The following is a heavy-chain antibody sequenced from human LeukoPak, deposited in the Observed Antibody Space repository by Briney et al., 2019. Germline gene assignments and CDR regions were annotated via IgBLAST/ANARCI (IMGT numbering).Heavy chain of an antibody. CDR1: GFIFSTYA. CDR2: IIGRAGCT. D-gene: IGHD6-6*01. V-gene: IGHV3-23*01. CDR3: AKGGPYSSSPDFDY. Sequence: GGPLRLSCAASGFIFSTYAMIWVRQAPGKGLEGVSAIIGRAGCTYYADSVKGRFTISRDNSKNTLFLQMNRLRAEDTAAYYCAKGGPYSSSPDFDYWGQGSLVTVSS. J-gene: IGHJ4*02.